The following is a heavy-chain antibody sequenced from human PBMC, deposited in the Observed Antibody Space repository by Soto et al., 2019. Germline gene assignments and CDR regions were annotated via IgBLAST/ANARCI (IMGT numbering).Heavy chain of an antibody. CDR1: GFTFSSYS. Sequence: EVQLVESGGGLVQPGGSLRLSCAASGFTFSSYSMNWVRQAPGKGLEWVSYISSSSSTIYYADSVKGRFTISRNNAKNSLYLQMNSLRAEDTAVYYSAREGGDLNWFDPGGQGTLVTVSS. J-gene: IGHJ5*02. V-gene: IGHV3-48*01. D-gene: IGHD4-17*01. CDR2: ISSSSSTI. CDR3: AREGGDLNWFDP.